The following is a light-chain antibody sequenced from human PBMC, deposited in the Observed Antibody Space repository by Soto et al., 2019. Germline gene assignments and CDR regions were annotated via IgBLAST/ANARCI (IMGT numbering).Light chain of an antibody. Sequence: QSVLTQPPSASGTPGQRVPISCSGSSSNIGSNYVYWYQQLPGTAPKLLIYNNNQRPSGVPDRFSGSKSGTSASLAISGLQSEDEADYYCATWDGSLSGWVFGGGTKVTVL. CDR3: ATWDGSLSGWV. CDR1: SSNIGSNY. CDR2: NNN. J-gene: IGLJ3*02. V-gene: IGLV1-47*02.